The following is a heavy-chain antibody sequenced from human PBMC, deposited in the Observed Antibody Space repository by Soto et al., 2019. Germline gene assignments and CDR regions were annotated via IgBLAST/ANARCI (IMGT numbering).Heavy chain of an antibody. CDR2: TYYRSKWYN. Sequence: QSQTLSLPCAISGDSVSSNSAAWNWIRQSPSRGLEWLGRTYYRSKWYNDYAVSVKSRITINPDTSKNQFSLQLNSVTPEDTAVYYCARVMTYSSGWYPDDAFDIWGQGTMVTVSS. CDR3: ARVMTYSSGWYPDDAFDI. J-gene: IGHJ3*02. V-gene: IGHV6-1*01. D-gene: IGHD6-19*01. CDR1: GDSVSSNSAA.